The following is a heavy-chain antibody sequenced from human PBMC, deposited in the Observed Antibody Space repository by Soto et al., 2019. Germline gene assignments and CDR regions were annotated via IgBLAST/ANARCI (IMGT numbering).Heavy chain of an antibody. D-gene: IGHD2-15*01. V-gene: IGHV4-59*01. J-gene: IGHJ4*02. CDR3: ASRGPYCSGGSCYHY. Sequence: SETLSLTSTVSGGSISSYYWSWIRQPPGKGLEWIGYIYYSGSTNYNPSLKSRVTISVDTSKNQFSLKLSSVTAADTAVYYCASRGPYCSGGSCYHYWGQGTLVTVSS. CDR1: GGSISSYY. CDR2: IYYSGST.